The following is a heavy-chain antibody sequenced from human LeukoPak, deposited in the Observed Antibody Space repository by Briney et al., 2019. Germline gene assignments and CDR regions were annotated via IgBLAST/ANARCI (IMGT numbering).Heavy chain of an antibody. Sequence: SETLSLTCTVSDGSISSSSYYWGWIRQSPGKGLEWIGSVFYSGNTFHNPSLKSRVAIFVDTSQSLFSLKLSSVTAADTAVYYCARLVGATDHFDYWGQGTLVTVSS. V-gene: IGHV4-39*01. CDR2: VFYSGNT. CDR1: DGSISSSSYY. D-gene: IGHD1-26*01. J-gene: IGHJ4*02. CDR3: ARLVGATDHFDY.